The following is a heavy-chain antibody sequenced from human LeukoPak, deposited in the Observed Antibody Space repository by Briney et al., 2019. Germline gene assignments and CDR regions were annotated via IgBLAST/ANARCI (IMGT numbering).Heavy chain of an antibody. CDR2: ISYSGST. Sequence: SETLSLTCTVSGGSISNHYWTWIRQPPGKGLEWFGYISYSGSTNYNPSLRSRVTISIDTSNNQISLRLSPVTAADTAVYYLARGPNTVTKGFGIWGLGEMVT. CDR3: ARGPNTVTKGFGI. D-gene: IGHD4-17*01. V-gene: IGHV4-59*11. J-gene: IGHJ3*02. CDR1: GGSISNHY.